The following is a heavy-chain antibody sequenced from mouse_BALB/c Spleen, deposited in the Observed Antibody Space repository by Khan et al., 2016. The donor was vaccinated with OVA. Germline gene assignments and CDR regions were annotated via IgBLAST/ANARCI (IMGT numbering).Heavy chain of an antibody. CDR1: GDSITSGY. V-gene: IGHV3-8*02. J-gene: IGHJ3*01. Sequence: EVQLQESGPSLVKPSQTLSLTCSVTGDSITSGYWNWIRKFPGNKFEFMGYIIYTGSIYYNPSLKSRISITRHTSKNQYYLQLNSVTAEDTATYYCARSTDRYAFAYWGQGTLVTVSA. CDR3: ARSTDRYAFAY. CDR2: IIYTGSI. D-gene: IGHD2-14*01.